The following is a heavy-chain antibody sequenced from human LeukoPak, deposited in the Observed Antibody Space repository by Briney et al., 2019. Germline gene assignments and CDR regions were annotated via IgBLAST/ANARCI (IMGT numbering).Heavy chain of an antibody. CDR1: GYTFTSYY. V-gene: IGHV1-46*01. J-gene: IGHJ5*02. CDR2: INPSGGST. Sequence: ASVKVSCKASGYTFTSYYMHWVRQAPGQGLEWMGIINPSGGSTSYAQKFQGRVTMTRDTSTSTVYMELSSLRSEDTAVYYCARVVPPYNWFDPWGQGTLVTASS. CDR3: ARVVPPYNWFDP. D-gene: IGHD4/OR15-4a*01.